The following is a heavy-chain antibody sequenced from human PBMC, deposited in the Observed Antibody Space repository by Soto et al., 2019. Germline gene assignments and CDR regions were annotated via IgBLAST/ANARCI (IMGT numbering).Heavy chain of an antibody. D-gene: IGHD3-3*01. J-gene: IGHJ6*02. V-gene: IGHV1-18*01. CDR3: ARDGSDLWNYYYYGLDV. CDR2: ISAKNGNT. CDR1: GYSFTTYC. Sequence: ASVNVSCKSSGYSFTTYCVSWVRVAPGQGLEWMGWISAKNGNTNSAQRVQGRLIMTTDTSTSTAYMELRSLRFEDTAVYYCARDGSDLWNYYYYGLDVWGQGTTVTVSS.